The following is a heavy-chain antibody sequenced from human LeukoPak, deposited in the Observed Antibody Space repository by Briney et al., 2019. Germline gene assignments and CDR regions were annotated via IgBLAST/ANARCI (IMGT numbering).Heavy chain of an antibody. CDR3: ARGGRMGYSFPNALDI. Sequence: SETLSLTCAVYGGSFSGYYWSWIRQPPGKGLEWIGEINHSGSTNYNPSPKSRVTISVDTSKNQFSLKLSSVTAADTAVYYCARGGRMGYSFPNALDIWGQGTMVTVSS. J-gene: IGHJ3*02. D-gene: IGHD2-21*01. CDR1: GGSFSGYY. V-gene: IGHV4-34*01. CDR2: INHSGST.